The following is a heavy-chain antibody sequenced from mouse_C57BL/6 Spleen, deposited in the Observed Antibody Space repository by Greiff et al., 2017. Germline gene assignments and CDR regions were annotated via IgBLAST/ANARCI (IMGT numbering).Heavy chain of an antibody. V-gene: IGHV1-81*01. CDR1: GYTFTSYG. D-gene: IGHD1-1*01. Sequence: VQLQQSGAELARPGASVKLSCKASGYTFTSYGISWVKQRTGQGLEWIGEIYPRSGNTYYNEKFKGKATLTADKSSSTAYMELRSLTSEDSAVYFCAIWGTTVVARYFDVWGTGTTVTVSS. CDR2: IYPRSGNT. J-gene: IGHJ1*03. CDR3: AIWGTTVVARYFDV.